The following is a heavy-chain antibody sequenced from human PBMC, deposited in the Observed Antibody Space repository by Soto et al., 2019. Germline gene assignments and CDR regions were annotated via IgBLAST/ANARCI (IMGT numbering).Heavy chain of an antibody. Sequence: QVQLVESGGGVVQPGRSLRLSCAASGFTFSSYAMHWVRQAPGKGLEWLAVISYDGSNKYYTDSVKGRFTISRDNSKNTLYMQMTSLRAEDTAVYYCARDAFGMTSVYGIDVWCQGTTVTVSS. V-gene: IGHV3-30-3*01. J-gene: IGHJ6*02. D-gene: IGHD2-2*01. CDR3: ARDAFGMTSVYGIDV. CDR1: GFTFSSYA. CDR2: ISYDGSNK.